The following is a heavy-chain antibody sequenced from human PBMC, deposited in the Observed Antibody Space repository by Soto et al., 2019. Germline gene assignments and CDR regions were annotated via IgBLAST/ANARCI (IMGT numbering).Heavy chain of an antibody. D-gene: IGHD3-10*01. CDR3: ARHRIFYIGRFGELPPHSTIDY. CDR2: IYYSGST. J-gene: IGHJ4*02. CDR1: GGSISSSSYY. V-gene: IGHV4-61*05. Sequence: SETLSLTCTVSGGSISSSSYYWGWIRQPPGKGLEWIGYIYYSGSTNYNPSLKSRVTISVDTSKNQFSLKLSSVTAADTAVYYCARHRIFYIGRFGELPPHSTIDYWGQGTLVTVSS.